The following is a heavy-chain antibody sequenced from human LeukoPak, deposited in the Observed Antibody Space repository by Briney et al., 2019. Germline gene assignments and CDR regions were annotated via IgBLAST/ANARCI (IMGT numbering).Heavy chain of an antibody. CDR3: AEDQYSGSSILGYFDC. V-gene: IGHV3-30*02. Sequence: PGGSLRLSCAASGFTFSSYGMHWVRQAPGKGLEWVAFIRYDGSNKYYADSVKGRFTISRDNSKNTLYLQMNSLRAEDTAVYYCAEDQYSGSSILGYFDCWGQGTLVTVSS. J-gene: IGHJ4*02. D-gene: IGHD1-26*01. CDR2: IRYDGSNK. CDR1: GFTFSSYG.